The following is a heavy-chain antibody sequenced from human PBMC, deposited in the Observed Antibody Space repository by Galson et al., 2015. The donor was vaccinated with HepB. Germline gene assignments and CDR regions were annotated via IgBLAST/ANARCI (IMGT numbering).Heavy chain of an antibody. CDR3: TTGEGSNPLIYYYYYYMDV. D-gene: IGHD3-10*01. CDR1: GYTFTGYY. J-gene: IGHJ6*03. CDR2: INPNSGGT. V-gene: IGHV1-2*02. Sequence: SCKASGYTFTGYYMHWVRQAPGPGLEWMGWINPNSGGTNYAQKFQGRVTMTRDTSISTAYMELSRLRSDDTAVYYCTTGEGSNPLIYYYYYYMDVWGKGTTVTVSS.